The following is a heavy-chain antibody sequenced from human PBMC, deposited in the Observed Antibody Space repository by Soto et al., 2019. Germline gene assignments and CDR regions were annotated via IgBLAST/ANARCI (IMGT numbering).Heavy chain of an antibody. J-gene: IGHJ3*02. Sequence: QVQLVESGGGVVQPGRSLRLSCAASGFTFSNYGMHWVRQAPGKGVEWVAVIWNDGTNKYYVDSVRDRFTISRDDSKNTLYLEMNSLRAEDTGVYYCAKDMAAAAHQGDAFDIWGLGTMVSVSA. D-gene: IGHD6-13*01. CDR3: AKDMAAAAHQGDAFDI. CDR1: GFTFSNYG. CDR2: IWNDGTNK. V-gene: IGHV3-33*03.